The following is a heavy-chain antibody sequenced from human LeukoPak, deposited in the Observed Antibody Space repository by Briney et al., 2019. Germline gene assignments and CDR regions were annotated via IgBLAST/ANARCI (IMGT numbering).Heavy chain of an antibody. CDR3: ARGGDTMIGRLDWFDP. Sequence: PSQTLSLTCTVSGGSISSGGYYWSWIRQHPGKGLEWIGYIYYSGSTNYNPSLKSRVTISVDTSKNQFSLKLSSVTAADTAVYYCARGGDTMIGRLDWFDPWGQGTLVTVSS. CDR2: IYYSGST. V-gene: IGHV4-61*08. J-gene: IGHJ5*02. CDR1: GGSISSGGYY. D-gene: IGHD3-22*01.